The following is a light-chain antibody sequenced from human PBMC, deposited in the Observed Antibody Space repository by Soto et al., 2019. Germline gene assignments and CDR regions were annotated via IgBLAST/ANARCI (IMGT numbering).Light chain of an antibody. CDR3: MQGTHWPLT. Sequence: DVVMTQSPLSLPVTLGQPASISCRSSQSLAYRDGNTYLSWFQQRPGQSPRRLIYRVSNRDYGVPDRFSGSGSGTDFTLKMSRVEAEDVGVYYCMQGTHWPLTFGGGTRVEIK. J-gene: IGKJ4*01. CDR2: RVS. V-gene: IGKV2-30*01. CDR1: QSLAYRDGNTY.